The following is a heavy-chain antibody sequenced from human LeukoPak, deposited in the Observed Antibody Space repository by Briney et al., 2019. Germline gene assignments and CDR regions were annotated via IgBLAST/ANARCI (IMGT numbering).Heavy chain of an antibody. CDR1: GGTFSSYA. CDR2: IIPIFGTA. V-gene: IGHV1-69*01. J-gene: IGHJ6*02. Sequence: GSSVKVSCKASGGTFSSYAVSWVRQAPGQGLEWMGGIIPIFGTANYAQKFQGRVTITADESTSTAYMELSSLRSEDTAVYYCARAVYLGATYYYGMDVWGQGTTVTVSS. D-gene: IGHD1-20*01. CDR3: ARAVYLGATYYYGMDV.